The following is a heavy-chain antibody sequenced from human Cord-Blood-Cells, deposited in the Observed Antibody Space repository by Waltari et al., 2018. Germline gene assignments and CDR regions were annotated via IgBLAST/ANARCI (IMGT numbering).Heavy chain of an antibody. CDR3: ARGKTSSSWFDY. J-gene: IGHJ4*02. V-gene: IGHV4-34*01. CDR1: GGSFSGYY. CDR2: INHSGST. Sequence: QVQLQQWGAGLLKPSETLSLTCAVYGGSFSGYYWSWIRQPPGKGREWIGEINHSGSTHYNPSLKSRVTISVDTSKNQFSLKLSSVTAADTAVYYCARGKTSSSWFDYWGQGTLVTVSS. D-gene: IGHD6-13*01.